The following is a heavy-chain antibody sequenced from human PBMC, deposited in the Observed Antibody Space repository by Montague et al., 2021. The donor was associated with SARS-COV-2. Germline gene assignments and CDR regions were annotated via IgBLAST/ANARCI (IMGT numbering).Heavy chain of an antibody. CDR2: ISSNGKT. CDR3: ARRGYYDSAGYHWHLDL. CDR1: GGSINDHY. V-gene: IGHV4-4*09. J-gene: IGHJ2*01. D-gene: IGHD3-22*01. Sequence: SETLSLTCTVSGGSINDHYRSWIRQSPGEGLEWIGYISSNGKTNYNPSLKSRVTLSADASRNEFSLKLDSVTAADTAVYFCARRGYYDSAGYHWHLDLWGRGMLVTVSS.